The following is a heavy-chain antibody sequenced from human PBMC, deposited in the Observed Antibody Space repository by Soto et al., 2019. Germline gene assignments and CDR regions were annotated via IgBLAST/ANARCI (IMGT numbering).Heavy chain of an antibody. V-gene: IGHV3-7*01. D-gene: IGHD3-3*01. CDR3: ARVNRGTFDFRRQYYYYYMDV. J-gene: IGHJ6*03. Sequence: PGGSLRLSCAASGFTFSSYWMSWVRQAPGKGLEWVANMKQDGSEKYYVDSVKGRFTISRDNAKNSLYLQMNSLRAEDTAVYYCARVNRGTFDFRRQYYYYYMDVWGKGTTVTVSS. CDR2: MKQDGSEK. CDR1: GFTFSSYW.